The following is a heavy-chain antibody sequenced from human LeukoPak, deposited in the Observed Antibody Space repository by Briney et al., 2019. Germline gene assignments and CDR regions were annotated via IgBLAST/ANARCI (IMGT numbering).Heavy chain of an antibody. CDR2: IYTSGST. D-gene: IGHD5-24*01. J-gene: IGHJ6*03. CDR3: ARHLGGSRDGYPRYYYYYYMDV. Sequence: SETLSLTCIVSGGSISSYYWGWIRQPPGKGLEWIGFIYTSGSTNYNPSLKSRVTISVDTSKNQFSLKLNSVTAADTVVYYCARHLGGSRDGYPRYYYYYYMDVWGKGTTVTVSS. CDR1: GGSISSYY. V-gene: IGHV4-4*09.